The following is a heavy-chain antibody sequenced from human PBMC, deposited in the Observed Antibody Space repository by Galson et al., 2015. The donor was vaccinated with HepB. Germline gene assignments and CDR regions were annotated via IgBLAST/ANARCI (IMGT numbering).Heavy chain of an antibody. J-gene: IGHJ5*02. V-gene: IGHV4-34*01. CDR2: INHSGST. D-gene: IGHD2-2*01. Sequence: SETLSLTCAVYGGSFSGYYWSWIRQPPGKGLEWIGEINHSGSTNYNPSLKSRVTISVDTSKNQFSLKLSSVTAADTAVYYCARGFVVVPAAIRAFSWFDPWGQGTLVTVSS. CDR1: GGSFSGYY. CDR3: ARGFVVVPAAIRAFSWFDP.